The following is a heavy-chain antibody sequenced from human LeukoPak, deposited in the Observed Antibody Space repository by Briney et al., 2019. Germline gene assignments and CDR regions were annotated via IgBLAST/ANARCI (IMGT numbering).Heavy chain of an antibody. CDR1: GGSISSYY. CDR3: ARAGYCSSTSCRRDFDL. V-gene: IGHV4-4*07. CDR2: IYTSGGT. D-gene: IGHD2-2*01. Sequence: SETLSLTCTVSGGSISSYYWSWIRQPAGKGLEWIGRIYTSGGTNYNPSLKSRVTMSVDTSKNQFSLKLSSVTAADTAVYYCARAGYCSSTSCRRDFDLWGRGTLVTVSS. J-gene: IGHJ2*01.